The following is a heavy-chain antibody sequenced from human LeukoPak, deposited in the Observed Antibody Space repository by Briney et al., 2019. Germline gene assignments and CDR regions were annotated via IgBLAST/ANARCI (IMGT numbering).Heavy chain of an antibody. J-gene: IGHJ6*02. CDR3: ARDLIPDAYIVDGPLNYYYYYGMDV. V-gene: IGHV1-69*01. CDR2: IIPIFGTA. D-gene: IGHD2-15*01. Sequence: SVKVSCKASGGTFISYAISWVRQAPGQGLEWMGGIIPIFGTANYAQKFQGRVTITADESTSTAYMELSSLRSEDTAVYYCARDLIPDAYIVDGPLNYYYYYGMDVWGQGTTVTVSS. CDR1: GGTFISYA.